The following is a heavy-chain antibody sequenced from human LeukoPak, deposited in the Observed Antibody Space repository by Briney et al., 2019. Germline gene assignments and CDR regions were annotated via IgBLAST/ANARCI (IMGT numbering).Heavy chain of an antibody. V-gene: IGHV4-59*12. CDR1: GGSISSYY. J-gene: IGHJ5*02. Sequence: SETLSLTCTVSGGSISSYYWSWIRQPPGKGLVWIGYIYYSGSTNYNPSLKSRVTMSVDTSKNQFSLKLSSVTAADTAVYYCARDGRSSSYNWFDPWGQGTLVTVSS. CDR2: IYYSGST. CDR3: ARDGRSSSYNWFDP. D-gene: IGHD6-6*01.